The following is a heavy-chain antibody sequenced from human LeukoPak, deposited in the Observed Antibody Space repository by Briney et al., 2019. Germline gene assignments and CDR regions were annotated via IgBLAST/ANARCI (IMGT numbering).Heavy chain of an antibody. D-gene: IGHD3-10*01. V-gene: IGHV4-59*12. J-gene: IGHJ5*02. CDR3: TREVEGYSYASGRFLHFDP. CDR1: GGSISSYY. Sequence: SETLSLTCTVSGGSISSYYWSWIRQPPGKGLEWIGSIYYSGSTYNNRSLKRRLTISIDTSKNQFSLRLSSVTAADTAVYYCTREVEGYSYASGRFLHFDPWGQGTLVTVSS. CDR2: IYYSGST.